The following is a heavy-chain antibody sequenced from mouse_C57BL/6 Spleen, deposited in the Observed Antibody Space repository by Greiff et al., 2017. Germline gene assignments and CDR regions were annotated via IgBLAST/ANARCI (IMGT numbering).Heavy chain of an antibody. CDR3: ARDQLTGAFDY. CDR2: ISDGGSYT. V-gene: IGHV5-4*01. CDR1: GFTFSSYA. D-gene: IGHD4-1*01. Sequence: EVMLVESGGGLVKPGGSLKLSCAASGFTFSSYAMSWVRQTPEKRLEWVATISDGGSYTYYPDNVKGRFTISRDNAKNNLYLQMSHLKSEDTAMYYCARDQLTGAFDYWGQGTTLTVSS. J-gene: IGHJ2*01.